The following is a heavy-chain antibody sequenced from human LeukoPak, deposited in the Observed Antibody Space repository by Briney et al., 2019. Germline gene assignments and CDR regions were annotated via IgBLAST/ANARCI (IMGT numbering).Heavy chain of an antibody. J-gene: IGHJ4*02. V-gene: IGHV5-51*01. CDR2: IYPRDSDT. CDR3: ARGEQLVGDYFDY. Sequence: GESLKISCKGSGYKFTNYWIAWVRQMPGQGLEWLGIIYPRDSDTRYSPSFQGQVSISVDTSIDTAYLQWSSVKASDTAMYYCARGEQLVGDYFDYWGQGTLVTVSS. CDR1: GYKFTNYW. D-gene: IGHD6-6*01.